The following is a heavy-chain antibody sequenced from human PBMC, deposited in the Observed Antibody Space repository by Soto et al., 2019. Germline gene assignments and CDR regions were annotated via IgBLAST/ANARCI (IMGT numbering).Heavy chain of an antibody. D-gene: IGHD7-27*01. CDR3: AKENTWAKWGGDWFDP. J-gene: IGHJ5*02. V-gene: IGHV3-30*18. CDR2: ISYDGSNK. Sequence: GGSLRLSCAASGFTFSSYGMHWVRQAPGKGLEWVAVISYDGSNKYYADSVKGRFTISRDNSKNTLYLQMNSLRAEDTAVYYCAKENTWAKWGGDWFDPWGQGTLVTVSS. CDR1: GFTFSSYG.